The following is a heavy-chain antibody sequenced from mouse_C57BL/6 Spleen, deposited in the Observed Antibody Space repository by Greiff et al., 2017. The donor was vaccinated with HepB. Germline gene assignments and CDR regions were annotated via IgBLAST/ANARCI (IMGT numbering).Heavy chain of an antibody. V-gene: IGHV1-72*01. CDR2: IDPNSGGT. D-gene: IGHD1-1*01. CDR1: GYTFTSYW. Sequence: QVQLKQPGAELVKPGASVKLSCKASGYTFTSYWMHWVKQRPGRGLEWIGRIDPNSGGTKYNEKFKSKATLTVDKPSSTAYMQLSSLTSEDSAVYYCARRGGYGSSSGYFDVWGTGTTVTVSS. CDR3: ARRGGYGSSSGYFDV. J-gene: IGHJ1*03.